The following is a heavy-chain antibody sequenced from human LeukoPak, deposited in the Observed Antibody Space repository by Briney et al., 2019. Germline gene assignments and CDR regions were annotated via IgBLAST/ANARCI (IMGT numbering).Heavy chain of an antibody. Sequence: GGSLRLSCAASGFTFSSYAVSWVRQAPGKGLEWVSAISGSGGSTYYADSVKGRFTISRDNSKNTLYLQMNSLRAEDTAVYYCAKSRSTITMIVVAYYFDYWGQGTLVTVSS. V-gene: IGHV3-23*01. CDR1: GFTFSSYA. CDR3: AKSRSTITMIVVAYYFDY. J-gene: IGHJ4*02. CDR2: ISGSGGST. D-gene: IGHD3-22*01.